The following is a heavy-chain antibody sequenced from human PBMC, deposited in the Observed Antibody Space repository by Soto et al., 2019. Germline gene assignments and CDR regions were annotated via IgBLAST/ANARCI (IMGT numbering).Heavy chain of an antibody. J-gene: IGHJ4*02. CDR1: GGSISNYY. CDR2: IFYIGTT. CDR3: VRGGGGYGNGTIDY. D-gene: IGHD5-18*01. Sequence: SETLSLTCTVSGGSISNYYWSWVRQSPGKGLEWIGYIFYIGTTNYNPSLKSRVTISLDTSKNRFSLKLRSVTAADTAVYYCVRGGGGYGNGTIDYWGQGTLVTVSS. V-gene: IGHV4-59*01.